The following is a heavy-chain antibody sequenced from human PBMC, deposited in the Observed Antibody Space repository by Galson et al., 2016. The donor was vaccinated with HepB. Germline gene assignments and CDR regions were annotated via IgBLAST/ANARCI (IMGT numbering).Heavy chain of an antibody. CDR1: GFPFSNYW. CDR3: TSVHREGIPAAGLQI. D-gene: IGHD6-13*01. CDR2: INSDGSST. Sequence: SLRLSCAASGFPFSNYWMHWVRQAPGKGPVWVSRINSDGSSTTYADSVKGRFTISRDNDKNTLYLQMNSLRAEDTALYYCTSVHREGIPAAGLQIWCQGTLVIGSS. J-gene: IGHJ4*02. V-gene: IGHV3-74*01.